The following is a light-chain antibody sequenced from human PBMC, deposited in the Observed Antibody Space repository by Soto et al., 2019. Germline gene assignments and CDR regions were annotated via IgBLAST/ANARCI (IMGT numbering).Light chain of an antibody. CDR1: QSVSSY. CDR2: DAS. CDR3: QQRSNWPL. J-gene: IGKJ5*01. Sequence: DIVLTQSPGTLSSSPGGRATLSCRASQSVSSYLAWYQQKPGQAPRLLIYDASNRATGIPARFSGSGSGTDFTLTISSLEPEDFAVYYCQQRSNWPLFGQGTRLEIK. V-gene: IGKV3-11*01.